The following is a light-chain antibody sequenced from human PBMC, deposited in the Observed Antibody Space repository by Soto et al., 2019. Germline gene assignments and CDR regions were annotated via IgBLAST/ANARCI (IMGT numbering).Light chain of an antibody. CDR1: SSNIGAGYD. V-gene: IGLV1-40*01. CDR3: QSFDNSLSVLYV. Sequence: QSVLTQPPSLSGAPGQRVTISCTGSSSNIGAGYDVHWYRQVPGTAPKLLIFGNTNRPSGVPDRFSGSKSGTSASLAITGLQAEDEADYYCQSFDNSLSVLYVFGTGTKVTVL. CDR2: GNT. J-gene: IGLJ1*01.